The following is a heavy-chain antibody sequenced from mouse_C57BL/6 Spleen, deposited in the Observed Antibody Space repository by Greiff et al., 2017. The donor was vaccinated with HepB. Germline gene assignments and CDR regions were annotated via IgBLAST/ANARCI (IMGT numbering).Heavy chain of an antibody. Sequence: EVQLVESGPELVKPGASVKIPCKASGYTFTDYNMDWVKQSHGKSLEWIGDINPNNGGTIYNQKFKGKATLTVDKSSSTAYMELRSLTSEDTAVYYCARDYGSSYGYFDVWGTGTTVTVSS. V-gene: IGHV1-18*01. J-gene: IGHJ1*03. CDR2: INPNNGGT. D-gene: IGHD1-1*01. CDR3: ARDYGSSYGYFDV. CDR1: GYTFTDYN.